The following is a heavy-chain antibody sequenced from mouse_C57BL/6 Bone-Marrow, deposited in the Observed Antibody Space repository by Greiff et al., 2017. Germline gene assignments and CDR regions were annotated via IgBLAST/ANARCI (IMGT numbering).Heavy chain of an antibody. CDR3: ARDDYDGGGYYFDY. V-gene: IGHV5-16*01. CDR1: GFTFSDYY. CDR2: INYDGSST. Sequence: EVKLVESEGGLVQPGSSMKLSCTASGFTFSDYYMAWVRQVPEKGLEWVANINYDGSSTYYLDSLKGRFTISRDNAKNILYLQLSSLKSEDTATYYGARDDYDGGGYYFDYWGQGTTLTVSS. J-gene: IGHJ2*01. D-gene: IGHD2-4*01.